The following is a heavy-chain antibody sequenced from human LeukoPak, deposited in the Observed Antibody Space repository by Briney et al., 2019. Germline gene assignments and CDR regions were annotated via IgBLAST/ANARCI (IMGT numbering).Heavy chain of an antibody. V-gene: IGHV4-39*07. CDR3: ARDPPLGSSSGQRP. CDR2: IYYSGST. CDR1: GGSISSSSYY. Sequence: KPSETLSLTCTVSGGSISSSSYYWGWIRQPPGKGLEWIGSIYYSGSTYYNPSLKSRVTISVDTSKNQFSLKLSSVTAADTAVYYCARDPPLGSSSGQRPWGQGTLVTVSS. J-gene: IGHJ5*02. D-gene: IGHD6-6*01.